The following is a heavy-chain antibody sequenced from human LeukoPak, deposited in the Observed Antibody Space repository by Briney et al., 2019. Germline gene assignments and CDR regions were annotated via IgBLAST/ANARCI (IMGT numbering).Heavy chain of an antibody. D-gene: IGHD6-13*01. CDR2: IYSGGST. CDR1: GFSVSNNY. J-gene: IGHJ4*02. Sequence: GGSLRLSCAASGFSVSNNYVSWVRQAPGKGLEWVSVIYSGGSTYYSDSVRGRFTISTDSSKNTLYLQMNSLGTEDTAVYYCARHGLAAARYYFDYWGQGSLVSVSS. V-gene: IGHV3-53*01. CDR3: ARHGLAAARYYFDY.